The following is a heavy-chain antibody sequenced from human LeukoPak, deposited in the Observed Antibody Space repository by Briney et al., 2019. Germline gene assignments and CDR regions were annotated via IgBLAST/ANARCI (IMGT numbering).Heavy chain of an antibody. Sequence: ESLKISCKGSGYSFNTYWIGWVRQMPGKGLEWMGIIYPGDSDTRYSPSFQGQVTISADKSISTAYLQWSSLKASDTAMYYCARFDPIVGASYDYWGQGTLVTVSS. J-gene: IGHJ4*02. V-gene: IGHV5-51*01. CDR3: ARFDPIVGASYDY. CDR2: IYPGDSDT. CDR1: GYSFNTYW. D-gene: IGHD1-26*01.